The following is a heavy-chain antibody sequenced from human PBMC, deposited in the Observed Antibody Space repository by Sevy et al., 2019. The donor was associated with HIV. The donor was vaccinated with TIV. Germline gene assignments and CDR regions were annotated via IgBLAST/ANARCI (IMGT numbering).Heavy chain of an antibody. D-gene: IGHD5-18*01. CDR2: IYHGGST. V-gene: IGHV4-38-2*01. Sequence: SETRSLTCAVSGYSISSGYYWGWIRQPPGKGLEWIGSIYHGGSTYYNPSLKSRVTISVDTSKNQFSLKLSSVTAADTAVYYCARAVRIQLWLTSESYMDVWGKGTTVTVSS. CDR1: GYSISSGYY. CDR3: ARAVRIQLWLTSESYMDV. J-gene: IGHJ6*03.